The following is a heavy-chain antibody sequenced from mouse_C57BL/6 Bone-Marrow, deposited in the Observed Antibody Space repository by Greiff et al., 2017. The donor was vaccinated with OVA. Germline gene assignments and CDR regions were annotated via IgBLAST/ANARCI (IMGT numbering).Heavy chain of an antibody. D-gene: IGHD2-4*01. CDR2: IYWDDDK. CDR1: GFSLSTSGMG. CDR3: ARRDYYDYDGTFDY. V-gene: IGHV8-12*01. Sequence: QVTLKESGPGILQSSQTLSLTCSFSGFSLSTSGMGVSWIRQPSGKGLEWLAHIYWDDDKRYNPSLKSRLTISKDTSRNQVFLKITSVDTADTATYYCARRDYYDYDGTFDYWGQGTTLTVSS. J-gene: IGHJ2*01.